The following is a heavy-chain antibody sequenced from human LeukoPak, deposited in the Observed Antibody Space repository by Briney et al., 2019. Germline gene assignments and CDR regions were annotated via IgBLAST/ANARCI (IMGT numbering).Heavy chain of an antibody. D-gene: IGHD5-12*01. CDR1: GYTFTSYY. V-gene: IGHV1-46*01. CDR3: ARDRWPIVATNAGVAYYMDV. CDR2: INPSGGST. Sequence: ASVKVSCKASGYTFTSYYMHWVRQAPGRGLEWMGIINPSGGSTSYAQKFQGRVTMTRDTSTSTVYMELSSLRSEDTAVYYCARDRWPIVATNAGVAYYMDVWGKGTTVTVSS. J-gene: IGHJ6*03.